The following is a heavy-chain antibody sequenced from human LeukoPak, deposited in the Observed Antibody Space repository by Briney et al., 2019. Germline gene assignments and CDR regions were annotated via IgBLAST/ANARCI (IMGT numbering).Heavy chain of an antibody. CDR3: ASSDYLSRTFDY. CDR1: GGSISSYY. CDR2: IYYSGRT. V-gene: IGHV4-59*01. D-gene: IGHD3-22*01. J-gene: IGHJ4*02. Sequence: SGTLSLTCTVSGGSISSYYWSWIRQPPGKGLEWIGYIYYSGRTNYNPSLKSRVTIPVDTSKNQFSLKLISVTAADTAVYYCASSDYLSRTFDYWGQGTLVTVSS.